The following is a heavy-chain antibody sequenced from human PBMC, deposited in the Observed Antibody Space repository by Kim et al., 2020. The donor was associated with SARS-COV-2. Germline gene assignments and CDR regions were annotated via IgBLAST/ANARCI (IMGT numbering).Heavy chain of an antibody. V-gene: IGHV4-59*01. CDR1: GGSISSYY. J-gene: IGHJ6*02. CDR2: IYYSGST. D-gene: IGHD5-18*01. CDR3: ARDQGIGWTAIGLGRLMDV. Sequence: SETLSLTCTVSGGSISSYYWSWIRQPPGKGLEWIGYIYYSGSTNYNPSLKSRVTISVDTSKNQFSLKLSSVTAADTAVYYCARDQGIGWTAIGLGRLMDVWGQGTTVTVSS.